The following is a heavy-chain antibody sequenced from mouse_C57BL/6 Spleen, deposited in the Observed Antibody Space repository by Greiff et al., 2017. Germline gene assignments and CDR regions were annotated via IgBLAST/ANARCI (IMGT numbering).Heavy chain of an antibody. CDR2: ISRGSSTI. Sequence: EVKLVESGGGLVKPGGSLKLSCAASGFTFSDYGMHWVRQAPEKGLEWVAYISRGSSTIYYADTVKGRFTISRDNAKNTLFLQMTKLRSEDTAMYYCSRSTTVVAYYFDYWGQGTTLTVSS. V-gene: IGHV5-17*01. CDR3: SRSTTVVAYYFDY. D-gene: IGHD1-1*01. J-gene: IGHJ2*01. CDR1: GFTFSDYG.